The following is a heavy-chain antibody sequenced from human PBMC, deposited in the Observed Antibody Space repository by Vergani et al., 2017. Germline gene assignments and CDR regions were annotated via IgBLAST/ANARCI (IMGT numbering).Heavy chain of an antibody. D-gene: IGHD4-17*01. J-gene: IGHJ2*01. CDR3: ARDARHCSNGVCYGDSYLDL. Sequence: QVQLVESGGGVVQPGGSLRLSCVASGFSVSNSGMHWVRQTPGKGLEWVAVIWFDRGNKYHADSVQGRFTIYRDNFKNTLDLQMHSLLDEDTATYYCARDARHCSNGVCYGDSYLDLWGRGTLVSVTS. CDR1: GFSVSNSG. CDR2: IWFDRGNK. V-gene: IGHV3-33*01.